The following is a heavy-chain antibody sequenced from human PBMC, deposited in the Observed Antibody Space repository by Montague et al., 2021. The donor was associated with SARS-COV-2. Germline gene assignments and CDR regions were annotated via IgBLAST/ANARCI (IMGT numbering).Heavy chain of an antibody. V-gene: IGHV3-53*01. Sequence: SLRLSCAASGFTVTYNYMSWVCQAPGKGLEWVSVIYSGGNTYYADSVKGRFTISRDDSKNTLYLQMNSLRAEDTAVYYCARDYCSGGICYEGYGMDVWGQGTTVTVSS. CDR2: IYSGGNT. CDR1: GFTVTYNY. CDR3: ARDYCSGGICYEGYGMDV. D-gene: IGHD2-15*01. J-gene: IGHJ6*02.